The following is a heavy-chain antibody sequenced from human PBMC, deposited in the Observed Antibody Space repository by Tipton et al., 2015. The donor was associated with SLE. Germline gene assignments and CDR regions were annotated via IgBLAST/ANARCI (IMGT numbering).Heavy chain of an antibody. J-gene: IGHJ4*02. V-gene: IGHV1-2*02. Sequence: QLVQSGAEVKNVGASVKVSCKASGYTFIGYYIHWVRQAPGRGLEWMGWINPIVGDTKYAQKFQGRITMTRDTSISTAYMELSRLRSDDTAVYYCARDNSPDFDYWGQGTLVTVSS. CDR2: INPIVGDT. D-gene: IGHD2/OR15-2a*01. CDR1: GYTFIGYY. CDR3: ARDNSPDFDY.